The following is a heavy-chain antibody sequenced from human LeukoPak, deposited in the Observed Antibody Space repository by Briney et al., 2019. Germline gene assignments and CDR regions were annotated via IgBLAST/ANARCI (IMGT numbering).Heavy chain of an antibody. J-gene: IGHJ4*02. CDR1: GFTFSSYA. CDR2: ISGSGGST. D-gene: IGHD3-9*01. Sequence: GGSLRLSCAASGFTFSSYAMSWVRQAPGKGLELVSAISGSGGSTYYADSVKGRFTISRDNSKNTLYLQMNSLRAEDTAVYYCAKDHILRYFDWSPEYYFDYWGQGTLVTVSS. CDR3: AKDHILRYFDWSPEYYFDY. V-gene: IGHV3-23*01.